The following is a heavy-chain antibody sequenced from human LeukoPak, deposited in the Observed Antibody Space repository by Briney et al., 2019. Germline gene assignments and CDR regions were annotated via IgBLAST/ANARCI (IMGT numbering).Heavy chain of an antibody. Sequence: PSQTLSLTCTVSGGSISSGSYYWSWIRQPAGKGLEWIGRIYTSGSTNYNPSLKSRVIISVDTSKNQFSLKLSSVTAADTAVYYCARAPLWFGELPSDYWGQGTLVTVSS. J-gene: IGHJ4*02. CDR1: GGSISSGSYY. CDR2: IYTSGST. V-gene: IGHV4-61*02. CDR3: ARAPLWFGELPSDY. D-gene: IGHD3-10*01.